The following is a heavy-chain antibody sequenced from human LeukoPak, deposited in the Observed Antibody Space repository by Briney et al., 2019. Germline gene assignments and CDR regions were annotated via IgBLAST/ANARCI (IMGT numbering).Heavy chain of an antibody. CDR3: ARGSYMVRGVINPFFLDP. J-gene: IGHJ5*02. V-gene: IGHV4-31*03. CDR2: IFYSGTT. D-gene: IGHD3-10*01. Sequence: PSETLSLTCTVSGGSISSGGYYWSWIRQHPGQGLEWIGYIFYSGTTDYNPSLKSRATISVDSSKNQFSLKLSSVTAADTAVYYCARGSYMVRGVINPFFLDPWGQGTLVTVSS. CDR1: GGSISSGGYY.